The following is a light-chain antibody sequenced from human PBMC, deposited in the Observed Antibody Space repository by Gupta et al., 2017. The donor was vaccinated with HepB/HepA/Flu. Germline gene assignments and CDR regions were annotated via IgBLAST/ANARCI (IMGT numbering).Light chain of an antibody. CDR3: QTWGTAIHV. Sequence: QLVLTHSPSASASLGASVKLTCTLSSGHSSYAIASQQHQPEKGPRYLMNLNSDGSHSRGDGIPDRFSGSSSGAERYLTISSLQPEDEADYYCQTWGTAIHVFGGGTKLTVL. CDR2: LNSDGSH. CDR1: SGHSSYA. V-gene: IGLV4-69*01. J-gene: IGLJ3*02.